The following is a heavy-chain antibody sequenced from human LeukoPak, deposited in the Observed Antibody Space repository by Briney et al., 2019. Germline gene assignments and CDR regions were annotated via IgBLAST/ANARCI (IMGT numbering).Heavy chain of an antibody. D-gene: IGHD2-2*01. CDR1: GFTFSSYA. CDR3: AKRSPRDIVVVPAALGYGMDV. J-gene: IGHJ6*02. Sequence: GGSLRLSCAASGFTFSSYAMSWVRQAPGKGLEWVSASSGSGGSTYYADSVKGRFTISRDNSKNTLYLQMNSLRAEDTAVYYCAKRSPRDIVVVPAALGYGMDVWGQGTTVTVSS. CDR2: SSGSGGST. V-gene: IGHV3-23*01.